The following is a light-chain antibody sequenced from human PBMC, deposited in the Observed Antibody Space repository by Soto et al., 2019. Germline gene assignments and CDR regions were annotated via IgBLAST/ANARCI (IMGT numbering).Light chain of an antibody. J-gene: IGKJ1*01. CDR1: QSISTW. CDR2: KAS. CDR3: QQYITYPT. Sequence: DIQMTQPPSTLSASVGDRLTITCRASQSISTWLTWYQQRPGKAPKLLIYKASNLESGVPSRFSGSGSGTEFTLTINSLQPDDLATYFCQQYITYPTFGQGTKVDIK. V-gene: IGKV1-5*03.